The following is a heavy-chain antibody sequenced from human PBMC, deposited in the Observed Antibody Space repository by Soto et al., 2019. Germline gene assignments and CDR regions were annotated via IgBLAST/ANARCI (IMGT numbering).Heavy chain of an antibody. J-gene: IGHJ6*02. D-gene: IGHD3-10*01. V-gene: IGHV4-39*01. CDR3: TRRHNYGSGKYAVDV. CDR2: ISYSGST. Sequence: PSETLSLTCTVSGGSISSSGYYWGWIRQPPGKGLEWIGTISYSGSTYYNPSLRNRITISVDTSNNQFSLKLSSVTAVDTAVYFCTRRHNYGSGKYAVDVWGQGTTVTVSS. CDR1: GGSISSSGYY.